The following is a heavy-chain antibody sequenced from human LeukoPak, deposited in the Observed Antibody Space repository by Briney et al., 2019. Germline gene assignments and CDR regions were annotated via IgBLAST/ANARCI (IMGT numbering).Heavy chain of an antibody. V-gene: IGHV3-23*01. CDR3: AKSGRYCSGGSCYQEASLDY. CDR1: GGSISSNSYY. Sequence: PSETLSLTCAVSGGSISSNSYYWGWIRQPPGKGLEWVSAISGGAASTNYADTVKGRFTTSRDNSKNTLFLQMNSLRAEDTAIYYCAKSGRYCSGGSCYQEASLDYWGQGTLVTVSS. D-gene: IGHD2-15*01. J-gene: IGHJ4*02. CDR2: ISGGAAST.